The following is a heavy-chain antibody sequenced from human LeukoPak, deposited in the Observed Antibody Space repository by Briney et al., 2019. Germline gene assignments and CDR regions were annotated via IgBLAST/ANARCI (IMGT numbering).Heavy chain of an antibody. J-gene: IGHJ4*02. CDR2: MNHSGST. Sequence: SETLSLTCSVYGGSFSAYYWSWIRQPPGKGLEWVGEMNHSGSTNYNPSLKSRVTFSVDTSKKQFSLKLSSVTAADTAVYYCARGAYCSSTNCYGFDYWGQGTLVTVSS. CDR1: GGSFSAYY. CDR3: ARGAYCSSTNCYGFDY. V-gene: IGHV4-34*01. D-gene: IGHD2-2*01.